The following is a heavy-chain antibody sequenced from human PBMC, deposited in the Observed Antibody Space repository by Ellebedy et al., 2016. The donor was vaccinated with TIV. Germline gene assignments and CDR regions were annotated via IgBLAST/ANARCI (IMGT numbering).Heavy chain of an antibody. CDR3: VRRAVDY. J-gene: IGHJ4*02. Sequence: PGGSLRLSCAASGFTFSMYDMNWARQAPGKGLEWVAHISSSSATIYYADSLYLQMNSLRDEDTAVYHCVRRAVDYWGQGTLVTVSS. CDR2: ISSSSATI. V-gene: IGHV3-48*02. CDR1: GFTFSMYD.